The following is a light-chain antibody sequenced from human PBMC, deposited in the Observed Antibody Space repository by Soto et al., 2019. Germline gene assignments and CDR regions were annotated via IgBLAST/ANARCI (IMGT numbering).Light chain of an antibody. V-gene: IGKV1-5*01. Sequence: DIQMTQSPSSLSASVGDRVTITCRASQSISSWLAWYQQKPGKAPKLLIYDASSLESGVPSRFSGSGSGTDFTLTISSLQPDDFATYYCQHYNSYSPWTFGQGTKVDIK. CDR3: QHYNSYSPWT. J-gene: IGKJ1*01. CDR1: QSISSW. CDR2: DAS.